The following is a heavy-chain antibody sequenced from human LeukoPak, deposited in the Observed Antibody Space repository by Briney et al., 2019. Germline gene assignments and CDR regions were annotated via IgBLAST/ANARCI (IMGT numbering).Heavy chain of an antibody. CDR1: GYTFTSYG. D-gene: IGHD3-22*01. CDR2: ISAYNGNT. V-gene: IGHV1-18*01. CDR3: ARDITMIVVVEDAFDI. Sequence: ASVKVSCKASGYTFTSYGISWVRQAPGQGLEWMGWISAYNGNTNYAQKLQGRVTMTTDTSTNTAYMELRSLRSDDTAVYCCARDITMIVVVEDAFDIWGQGTMVTVSS. J-gene: IGHJ3*02.